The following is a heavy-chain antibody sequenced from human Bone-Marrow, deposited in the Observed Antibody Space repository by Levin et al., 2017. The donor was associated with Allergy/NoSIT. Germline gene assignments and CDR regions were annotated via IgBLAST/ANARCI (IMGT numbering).Heavy chain of an antibody. Sequence: SVKVSCKASGGIFSSYGLSWVRQAPGQGLEWMGGIIPIVGVGHYAQKFQGRVSITADESTSTVYMELSSLRSADTAIYYCARESEVAPILMTFDIWGQGTMVTVSS. V-gene: IGHV1-69*10. J-gene: IGHJ3*02. CDR2: IIPIVGVG. D-gene: IGHD5-24*01. CDR1: GGIFSSYG. CDR3: ARESEVAPILMTFDI.